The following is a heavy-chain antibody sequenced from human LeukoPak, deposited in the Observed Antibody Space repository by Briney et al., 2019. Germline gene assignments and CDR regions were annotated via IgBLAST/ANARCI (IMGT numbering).Heavy chain of an antibody. D-gene: IGHD3-22*01. CDR1: RFTFSYYA. Sequence: GGSLRLSCAASRFTFSYYAVSWVRQAPGKGLEWVSGISGSGGSTYYADSVKGRFTISRDNSENTLYLQMNSLRAEDTAVYYCAKSSYYDSSGYYREYYFDYWGPGTLVTVSS. CDR3: AKSSYYDSSGYYREYYFDY. CDR2: ISGSGGST. V-gene: IGHV3-23*01. J-gene: IGHJ4*02.